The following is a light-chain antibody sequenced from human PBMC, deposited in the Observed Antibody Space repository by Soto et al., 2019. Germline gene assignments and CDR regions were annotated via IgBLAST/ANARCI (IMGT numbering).Light chain of an antibody. V-gene: IGKV3-15*01. CDR1: QSVSSN. J-gene: IGKJ1*01. CDR3: QQYNNWPLT. Sequence: EIVMTQSPATLSVSPGERATLSCRASQSVSSNLAWYQQKPGQAPRLLMYGASTRATGIPARFSGSGSGTELTLTISSLQSEDFAVYYCQQYNNWPLTFGQGTKVEIK. CDR2: GAS.